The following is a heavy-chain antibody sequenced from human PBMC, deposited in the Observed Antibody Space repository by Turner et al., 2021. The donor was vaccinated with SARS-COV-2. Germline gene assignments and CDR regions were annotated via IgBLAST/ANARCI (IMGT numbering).Heavy chain of an antibody. CDR3: ARDLEVAGGMDV. J-gene: IGHJ6*02. Sequence: EVQLVESGGGLVQPGGSLRLSCAASGFTVSSNYMRLVRQAPGKGLEWVSLIYSGGSTFYADSVKGRFTISRDNSKNTLYLQMNSLRAEDTAVYYCARDLEVAGGMDVWGQGTTVTVSS. V-gene: IGHV3-66*01. CDR1: GFTVSSNY. CDR2: IYSGGST.